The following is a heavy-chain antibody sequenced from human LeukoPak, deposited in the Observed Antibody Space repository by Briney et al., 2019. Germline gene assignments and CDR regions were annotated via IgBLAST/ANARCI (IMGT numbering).Heavy chain of an antibody. D-gene: IGHD2-2*01. J-gene: IGHJ4*02. Sequence: GTLRLSCAASGFTFSSYAMHWVRQAPGKGLEYVSAISGNGGSTYYANSVKGRFTISRDNSKNTLYLQMGSLRAEDMAVYYCARDRDCSSTSCYAPFDYWGQGTLVTVSS. CDR3: ARDRDCSSTSCYAPFDY. V-gene: IGHV3-64*01. CDR1: GFTFSSYA. CDR2: ISGNGGST.